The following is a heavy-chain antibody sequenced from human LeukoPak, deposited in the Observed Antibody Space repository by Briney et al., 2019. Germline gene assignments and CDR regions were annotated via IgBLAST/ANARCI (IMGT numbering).Heavy chain of an antibody. CDR1: GFTFSSYW. V-gene: IGHV3-23*01. J-gene: IGHJ5*02. Sequence: PGGSLRLSCAASGFTFSSYWMHWVRQAPGKGLVWVSVINESGGTTYYAAFVKGRFTISRDSSKNTLYLQLSSLRAEDTALYYCAKADSTSLNWFDPWGQGTLVTVSS. CDR3: AKADSTSLNWFDP. CDR2: INESGGTT. D-gene: IGHD3-16*02.